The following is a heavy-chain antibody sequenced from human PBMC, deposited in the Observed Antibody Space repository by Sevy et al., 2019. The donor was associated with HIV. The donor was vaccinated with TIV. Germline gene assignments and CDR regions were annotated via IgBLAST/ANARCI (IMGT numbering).Heavy chain of an antibody. CDR3: TTSLREYSSVDY. Sequence: GGSLRLSCAASGFTFSNAWLTWVRQAPGKGLECLGLIKSKSYGGTTDHAAPVKDRFTISRDDSKNTLYLQMNSLKTEDTAVYYCTTSLREYSSVDYWGQGTLVTVSS. J-gene: IGHJ4*02. D-gene: IGHD4-4*01. CDR1: GFTFSNAW. CDR2: IKSKSYGGTT. V-gene: IGHV3-15*01.